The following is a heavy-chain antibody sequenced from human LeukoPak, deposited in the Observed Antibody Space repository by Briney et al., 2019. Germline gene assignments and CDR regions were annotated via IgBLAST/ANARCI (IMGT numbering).Heavy chain of an antibody. CDR1: GFTFSSYA. Sequence: GGSLRLSCAASGFTFSSYAMSWVRQAPGKGLEWVSATSGSGGSTYYADSVKGRFTISRDNSKNTLYLQMNSLRAEDTAVYYCVDRGRSSSWYYFDYWGQGTLVTVSS. CDR3: VDRGRSSSWYYFDY. V-gene: IGHV3-23*01. D-gene: IGHD6-13*01. J-gene: IGHJ4*02. CDR2: TSGSGGST.